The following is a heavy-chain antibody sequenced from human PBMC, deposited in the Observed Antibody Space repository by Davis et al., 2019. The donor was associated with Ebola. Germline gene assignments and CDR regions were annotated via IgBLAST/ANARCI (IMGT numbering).Heavy chain of an antibody. Sequence: SVKVSCKAFGGTFSSYSISWVRQAPGQGLEWMGRIIPFLGTTDYAHKFQGRVTIAADKSTSTAYMELSSLRSEDTAVYYCARAQFPTTSDHWGQGTLVTVSS. CDR1: GGTFSSYS. D-gene: IGHD1-1*01. J-gene: IGHJ4*02. CDR3: ARAQFPTTSDH. CDR2: IIPFLGTT. V-gene: IGHV1-69*08.